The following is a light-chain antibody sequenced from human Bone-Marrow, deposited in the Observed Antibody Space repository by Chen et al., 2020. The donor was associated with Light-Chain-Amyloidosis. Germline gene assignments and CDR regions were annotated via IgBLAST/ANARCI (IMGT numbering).Light chain of an antibody. J-gene: IGKJ3*01. CDR1: QRVLYSSNNENY. CDR3: QQYYSTPFT. Sequence: DFVMTQSPDSLAVSLGERATINCKSSQRVLYSSNNENYLAWYQQKPGQPPKLLIRWASTRESGVPDRFSGSGSGTDFTLTISSPQAEDVAVYYCQQYYSTPFTFGPGTKVDIK. V-gene: IGKV4-1*01. CDR2: WAS.